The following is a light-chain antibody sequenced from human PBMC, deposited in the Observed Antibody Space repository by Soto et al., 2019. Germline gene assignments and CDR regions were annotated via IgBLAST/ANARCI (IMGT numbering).Light chain of an antibody. V-gene: IGLV2-14*01. CDR3: SSCTRSTTLEVV. CDR1: SSDVGGYNY. J-gene: IGLJ2*01. CDR2: AVS. Sequence: QSALTQPASVSGSPGRSITISCTGTSSDVGGYNYVSWYQQHPGKAPKLLIYAVSHRPSGVSNRFSGSKSGNTASLTISGLQAEDEGDYYCSSCTRSTTLEVVFGGGTKLTVL.